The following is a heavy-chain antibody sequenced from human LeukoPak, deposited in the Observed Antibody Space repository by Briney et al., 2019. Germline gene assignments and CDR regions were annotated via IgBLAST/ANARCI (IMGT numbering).Heavy chain of an antibody. V-gene: IGHV4-4*09. CDR1: GGSISSYY. Sequence: SETLSLTCTVSGGSISSYYWSWIRQPPGKGLEWIGYIYTSGSTNYNPSLKGRVTISVDTSKNQFSLKLSSVTAADTAVYYCARGLRDGYNWYYFDYWGQGTLVTVSS. J-gene: IGHJ4*02. CDR3: ARGLRDGYNWYYFDY. CDR2: IYTSGST. D-gene: IGHD5-24*01.